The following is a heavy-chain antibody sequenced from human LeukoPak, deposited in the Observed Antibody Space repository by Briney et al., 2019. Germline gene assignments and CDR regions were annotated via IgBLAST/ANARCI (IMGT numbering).Heavy chain of an antibody. Sequence: SETLSLTCTVSGGSISSYYWSWIRQPPGKGLEWIGYIYYSGSTNYNPSLKSRVTISVDTSKNQFSLKLSSVTAADTAVYYCARHPQVVVAAVGDYWGQGTLVTVSS. CDR2: IYYSGST. V-gene: IGHV4-59*08. CDR3: ARHPQVVVAAVGDY. D-gene: IGHD2-15*01. CDR1: GGSISSYY. J-gene: IGHJ4*02.